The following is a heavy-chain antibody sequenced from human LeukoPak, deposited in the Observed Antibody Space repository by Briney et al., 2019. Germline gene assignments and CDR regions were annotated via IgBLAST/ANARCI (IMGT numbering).Heavy chain of an antibody. J-gene: IGHJ4*02. CDR3: ARVLRGGIAVAGTVDY. V-gene: IGHV4-61*09. CDR2: IYSSGST. Sequence: PSQTLSLTCTVSGDSMNSGSYFWNWIRQPAGKGLEFIGHIYSSGSTHYNPSLKSRVTISVDTSKNQFSLKLSSVTAADTAVHYCARVLRGGIAVAGTVDYWGQGTLVTVSS. D-gene: IGHD6-19*01. CDR1: GDSMNSGSYF.